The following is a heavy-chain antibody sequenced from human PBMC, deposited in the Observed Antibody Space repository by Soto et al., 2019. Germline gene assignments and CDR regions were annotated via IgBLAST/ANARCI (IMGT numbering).Heavy chain of an antibody. Sequence: GGSLRLSCAASGFTFSSYAMHWVRQAPGKGLEWVAVISYDGSNKYYADSVKGRFTISRDNSKNTLYLQMNSLRAEDTAVYYCANSLERDYSYSMDVWGTGTTVTLFS. D-gene: IGHD1-1*01. CDR3: ANSLERDYSYSMDV. V-gene: IGHV3-30-3*01. CDR2: ISYDGSNK. J-gene: IGHJ6*03. CDR1: GFTFSSYA.